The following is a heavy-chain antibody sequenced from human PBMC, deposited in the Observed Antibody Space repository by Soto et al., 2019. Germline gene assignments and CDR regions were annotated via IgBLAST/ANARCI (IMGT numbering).Heavy chain of an antibody. CDR2: VGTAGAT. J-gene: IGHJ6*04. CDR3: GRGAPPDV. V-gene: IGHV3-13*01. Sequence: EVQLVESGGGLVQPGGSLILSCAASGFTFSDYDMHWVRQVKGKGLEWVSAVGTAGATYYAGSVKGRFTISRENAKNSLYLQMNSLRAGDTALYYCGRGAPPDVWVKGTTVTVSS. CDR1: GFTFSDYD.